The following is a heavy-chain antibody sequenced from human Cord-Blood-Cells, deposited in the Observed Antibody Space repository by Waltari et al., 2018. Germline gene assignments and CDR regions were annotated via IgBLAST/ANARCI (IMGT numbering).Heavy chain of an antibody. J-gene: IGHJ3*02. D-gene: IGHD6-13*01. V-gene: IGHV3-15*01. Sequence: SGFTFSNAWMSWVRQAPGKGLEWVGRIKSKTDGGTTDYAAPVKGRFTISRDDSKNTLYLQMNSLKTEDTAVYYCTTDRIAAADAFDIWGQWTMVTVSS. CDR1: GFTFSNAW. CDR2: IKSKTDGGTT. CDR3: TTDRIAAADAFDI.